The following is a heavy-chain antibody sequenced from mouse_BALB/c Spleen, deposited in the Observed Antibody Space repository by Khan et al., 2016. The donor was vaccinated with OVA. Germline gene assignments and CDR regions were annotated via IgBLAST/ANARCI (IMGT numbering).Heavy chain of an antibody. CDR1: GFNIKDYY. CDR3: ARDGYSPWFAY. Sequence: VQLKESGAELVRPGALVKLSCKASGFNIKDYYIHWVKQRPEQGLEWIGWIDPENGNTIYDPKFQGKATIIADTSSNTAYLQPSSLTSEDTAVYYCARDGYSPWFAYWGQGTLVTVSA. CDR2: IDPENGNT. V-gene: IGHV14-1*02. J-gene: IGHJ3*01. D-gene: IGHD2-3*01.